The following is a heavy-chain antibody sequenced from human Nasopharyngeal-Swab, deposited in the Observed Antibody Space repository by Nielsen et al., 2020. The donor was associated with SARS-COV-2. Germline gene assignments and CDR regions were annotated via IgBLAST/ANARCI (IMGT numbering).Heavy chain of an antibody. CDR2: ISAYNGNT. D-gene: IGHD6-13*01. Sequence: WVRQAPGQGLEWMGWISAYNGNTNYAQKFQGRVTMTRDTSTSTVYMELSSLRSEDTAVYYCARDPKAGSFDPWGQGTLVTVSS. V-gene: IGHV1-18*01. CDR3: ARDPKAGSFDP. J-gene: IGHJ5*02.